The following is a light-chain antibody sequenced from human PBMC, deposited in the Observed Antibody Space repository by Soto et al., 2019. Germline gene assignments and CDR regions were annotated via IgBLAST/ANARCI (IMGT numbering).Light chain of an antibody. CDR1: QGIGDT. Sequence: EIVLTQSPVTLSVPPGERATLSWRASQGIGDTLAWYQHKPGQTPRLLIYDTSTRATGVPTRFSGSRSGAEFTLTINSLQSEDFAVYYCQPYNNWPLTFGEGTKVDIK. CDR3: QPYNNWPLT. CDR2: DTS. V-gene: IGKV3-15*01. J-gene: IGKJ4*01.